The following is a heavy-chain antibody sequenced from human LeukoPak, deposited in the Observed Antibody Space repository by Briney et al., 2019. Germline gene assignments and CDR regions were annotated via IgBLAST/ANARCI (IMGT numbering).Heavy chain of an antibody. D-gene: IGHD6-6*01. J-gene: IGHJ3*02. CDR3: TDEEYPLAFDI. Sequence: PGGSLRLSCAASGFTFSNAWMSWVRQAPGKGLEWVGRIKSKTDGGTTDYAAPVKGRFTISRDDSKNTLYLQMNSLKTEDTAVYYRTDEEYPLAFDIWGQGTMVTVSS. CDR1: GFTFSNAW. CDR2: IKSKTDGGTT. V-gene: IGHV3-15*01.